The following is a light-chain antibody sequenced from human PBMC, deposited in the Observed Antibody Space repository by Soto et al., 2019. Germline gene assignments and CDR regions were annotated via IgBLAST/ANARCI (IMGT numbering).Light chain of an antibody. V-gene: IGLV2-11*01. CDR3: CSYAGSYYV. CDR2: DVS. Sequence: QSALTQPRSVSGSPGQSVTISCTGTSSDVGGYNYVSWYHQHPGQAPKLMIYDVSKRPSGVPXRFSGSKSGNTASLTISGLQAEDEADYYCCSYAGSYYVFGTGTKVTVL. J-gene: IGLJ1*01. CDR1: SSDVGGYNY.